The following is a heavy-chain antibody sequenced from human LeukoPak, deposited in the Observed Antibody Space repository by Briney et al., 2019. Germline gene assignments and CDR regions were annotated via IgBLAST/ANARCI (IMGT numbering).Heavy chain of an antibody. V-gene: IGHV4-34*01. CDR3: ARDGGYDYYFDY. D-gene: IGHD5-12*01. J-gene: IGHJ4*02. CDR1: GGSFSGYY. Sequence: PSETLSLTCAVYGGSFSGYYWSWIRQPPGKGLEWIGEINHSGSTNYNPSLKSRVTISVDKSKNQFSLKLSSVTAADTAVYYCARDGGYDYYFDYWGQGTLVTVSS. CDR2: INHSGST.